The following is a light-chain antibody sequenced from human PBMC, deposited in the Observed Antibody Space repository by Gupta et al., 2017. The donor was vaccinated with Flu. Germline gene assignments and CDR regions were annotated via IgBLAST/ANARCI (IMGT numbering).Light chain of an antibody. CDR2: AAS. J-gene: IGKJ4*01. CDR1: QGISSW. CDR3: QQQNSFPVS. Sequence: DIQMTKSPSSVSAYVVDRVTITCRASQGISSWLAWYQQKPVKAPKLLIYAASRLQSGVPSRFSGSGSGTDFTLTISSRQPEDFANYYCQQQNSFPVSFGRGTKVEIK. V-gene: IGKV1D-12*01.